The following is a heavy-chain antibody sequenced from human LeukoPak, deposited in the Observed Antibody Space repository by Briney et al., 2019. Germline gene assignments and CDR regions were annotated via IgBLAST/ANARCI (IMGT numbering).Heavy chain of an antibody. CDR2: ISINNGYT. Sequence: GASVKVSCTASGYSLTTYGISWVRQAPGQGLEWMGWISINNGYTNYAQKVQGRVTMTTDTSTSTVYMELRSLRSDDTAVYYCARDIGYCSGGSCRYWFDPWGQGTLVTVSS. CDR3: ARDIGYCSGGSCRYWFDP. J-gene: IGHJ5*02. D-gene: IGHD2-15*01. V-gene: IGHV1-18*01. CDR1: GYSLTTYG.